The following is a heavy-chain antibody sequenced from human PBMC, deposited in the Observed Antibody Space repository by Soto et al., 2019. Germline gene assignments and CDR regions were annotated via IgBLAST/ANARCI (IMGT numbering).Heavy chain of an antibody. V-gene: IGHV3-64*02. J-gene: IGHJ4*02. CDR3: ARGPSTVATWLDY. Sequence: GGSLRLSCAASGFSFSNYAMHWVRQAPGRGLEYVSAISGNGASTYYADSVKGRFTIFRDNSKNTLYLQMGSLSAEDRAVYYYARGPSTVATWLDYWGQGTLVTVSS. CDR2: ISGNGAST. D-gene: IGHD4-17*01. CDR1: GFSFSNYA.